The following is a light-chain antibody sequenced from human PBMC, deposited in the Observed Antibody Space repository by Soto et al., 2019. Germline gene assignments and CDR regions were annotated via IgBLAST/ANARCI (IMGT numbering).Light chain of an antibody. Sequence: EIVLTQSPGTLSLSPGERATLSCRASQSVSSSYLAWYRQKPGQAPRLLIYGASSRATGIPDRFSGSGSGTDFTLTISRLEPEEFAVYDCQHYGSLVLTFGGGTKVEIK. CDR3: QHYGSLVLT. CDR2: GAS. V-gene: IGKV3-20*01. J-gene: IGKJ4*01. CDR1: QSVSSSY.